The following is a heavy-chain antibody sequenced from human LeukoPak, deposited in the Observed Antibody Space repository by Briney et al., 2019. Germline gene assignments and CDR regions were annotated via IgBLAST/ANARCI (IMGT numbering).Heavy chain of an antibody. V-gene: IGHV3-7*05. CDR1: GFTFSSYW. D-gene: IGHD6-19*01. J-gene: IGHJ4*02. CDR3: ARGRMAVAGSYEY. Sequence: PGGSLRLSCAASGFTFSSYWMSWVRQAPGKGLEWVANIKPDGSEKHYVDSVEGRFTISRDNAKNSLFLEMNSLRAEDTAVYYCARGRMAVAGSYEYWGQGTLVTVSS. CDR2: IKPDGSEK.